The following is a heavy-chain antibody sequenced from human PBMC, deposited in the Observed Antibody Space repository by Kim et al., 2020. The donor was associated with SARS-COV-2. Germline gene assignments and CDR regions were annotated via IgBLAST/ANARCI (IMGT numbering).Heavy chain of an antibody. V-gene: IGHV1-18*01. CDR2: T. CDR3: ASYSSSPQFDY. Sequence: TNYAQKLQGRVTMTTDTSTSTAYMELRSLRSDDTAVYYCASYSSSPQFDYWGQGTLVTVSS. D-gene: IGHD6-6*01. J-gene: IGHJ4*02.